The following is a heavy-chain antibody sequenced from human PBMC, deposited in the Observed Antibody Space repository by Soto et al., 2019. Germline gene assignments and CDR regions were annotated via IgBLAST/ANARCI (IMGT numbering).Heavy chain of an antibody. CDR1: GGSISTNNW. CDR3: AREMDEGSGYYWVY. D-gene: IGHD3-22*01. V-gene: IGHV4-4*02. Sequence: QVQLQESGPGLVKPSGTLSLTCAVSGGSISTNNWWSWLRQSPGKGLEWIGEVYHTGSSNTNPSLESRVTISVDKSKDQFTLELSSVTAAVTAVYYCAREMDEGSGYYWVYWGQGTLVTVSS. J-gene: IGHJ4*02. CDR2: VYHTGSS.